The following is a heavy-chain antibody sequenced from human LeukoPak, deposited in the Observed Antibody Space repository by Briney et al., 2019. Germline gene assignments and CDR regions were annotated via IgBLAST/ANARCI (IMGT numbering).Heavy chain of an antibody. CDR1: GGSISSSSYY. J-gene: IGHJ4*02. Sequence: PSETLSLTCTVSGGSISSSSYYWGWIRQPPGKGLEWIGSIYYSGSTYYNPSLKSRVTMSVDTSKNQFSLKLSSVTAADTAVYYCARASGDYVYFDYWGQGTLVTVSS. V-gene: IGHV4-39*07. D-gene: IGHD4-17*01. CDR2: IYYSGST. CDR3: ARASGDYVYFDY.